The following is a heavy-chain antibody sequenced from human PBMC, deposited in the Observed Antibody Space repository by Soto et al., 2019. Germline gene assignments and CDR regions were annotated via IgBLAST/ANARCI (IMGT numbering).Heavy chain of an antibody. J-gene: IGHJ4*02. Sequence: QVQLVQSGAEVKKPGASVKVSCKASGYTFTSYGISWVRQAPGQGLEWMGWISAYNGNTNFAQKHEGIVTMTTDTSTSTAYVELRSLRSDDTAVYYCAVGYSSGPYYFDYWGQGTLVTVSS. CDR2: ISAYNGNT. CDR1: GYTFTSYG. CDR3: AVGYSSGPYYFDY. V-gene: IGHV1-18*01. D-gene: IGHD6-19*01.